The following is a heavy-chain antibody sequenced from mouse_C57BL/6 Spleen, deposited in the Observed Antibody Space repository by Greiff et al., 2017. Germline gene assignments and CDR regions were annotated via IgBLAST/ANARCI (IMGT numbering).Heavy chain of an antibody. Sequence: DVQLQESGPELVKPGASVKISCKASGYSFTGYYMNWVKQSPEKSLEWIGEINPSTGGTTYNQKFKAKATLTVDKSSSTAYMQLKSLTSEDSAVYYCARYPSMDYWGQGTSVTVSS. CDR2: INPSTGGT. CDR3: ARYPSMDY. J-gene: IGHJ4*01. V-gene: IGHV1-42*01. CDR1: GYSFTGYY.